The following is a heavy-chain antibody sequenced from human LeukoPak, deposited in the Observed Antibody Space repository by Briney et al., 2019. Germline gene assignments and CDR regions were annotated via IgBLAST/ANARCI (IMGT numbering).Heavy chain of an antibody. Sequence: GGSLRLSCAASGFTFSSYGMSWVRQAPGKGLEWVSAISGSGGSTYYAASVKGRFTISRDNAKNSLYLQMNSLRVEDTAFYYCVRDPCSAGSCYAEGLDYWGRGTLVTVSS. V-gene: IGHV3-23*01. D-gene: IGHD2-15*01. J-gene: IGHJ4*02. CDR1: GFTFSSYG. CDR2: ISGSGGST. CDR3: VRDPCSAGSCYAEGLDY.